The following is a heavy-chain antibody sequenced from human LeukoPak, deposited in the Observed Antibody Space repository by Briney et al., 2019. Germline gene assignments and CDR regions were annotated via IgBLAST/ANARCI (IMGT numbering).Heavy chain of an antibody. J-gene: IGHJ6*03. CDR1: GGSISSYY. CDR2: IYYSGST. Sequence: SETLSLTCSVSGGSISSYYWSWIRQPPGKGLEWIGYIYYSGSTNYNPSLKSRVTISVDTSKNQFSLELSSVTAPDTAVYYCARETSQKGAHYMDVWGKGTTVSVSS. V-gene: IGHV4-59*01. D-gene: IGHD3-16*01. CDR3: ARETSQKGAHYMDV.